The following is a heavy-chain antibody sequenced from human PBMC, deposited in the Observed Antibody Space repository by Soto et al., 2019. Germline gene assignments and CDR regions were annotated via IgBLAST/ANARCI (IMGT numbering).Heavy chain of an antibody. CDR2: IYSGDST. CDR1: GFTFSSYW. V-gene: IGHV3-66*01. D-gene: IGHD6-19*01. J-gene: IGHJ4*02. Sequence: PGGSLRLSCAASGFTFSSYWMHWVRQAPGKGLVWVSIIYSGDSTYYADSVKGRFTISRDNSKNTLYLQMNSLRAEDTAVYYCARSWAVAGSYDYWGQGTLVTVSS. CDR3: ARSWAVAGSYDY.